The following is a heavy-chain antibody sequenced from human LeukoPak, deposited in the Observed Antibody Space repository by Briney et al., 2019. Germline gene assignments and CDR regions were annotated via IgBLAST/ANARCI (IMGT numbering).Heavy chain of an antibody. CDR2: ISYDGSNK. CDR3: ARADYYDSGIYYPGAFDI. CDR1: GFTFSNYA. V-gene: IGHV3-30-3*01. J-gene: IGHJ3*02. D-gene: IGHD3-22*01. Sequence: TGGSLRLSCAASGFTFSNYAMHWVRQAPGKGLEWVALISYDGSNKYYADSVKGRFTISRDNSKNTLYLQMNSLRAEDTAVYYCARADYYDSGIYYPGAFDIWGQGTMVTVSS.